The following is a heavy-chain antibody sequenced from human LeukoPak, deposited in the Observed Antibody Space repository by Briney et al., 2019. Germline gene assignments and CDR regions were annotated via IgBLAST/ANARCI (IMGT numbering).Heavy chain of an antibody. V-gene: IGHV3-64*01. CDR1: GFTFSSYA. Sequence: GGSLSLSCAASGFTFSSYAMHWVRHAPGKGLEYVSDISSNGGSTDYTKSVKGRLTICRDNSKNKLYLKMCSLRAEDMAVYYCARDGGYCSCGSSQAYYFDYWGQGTLVTVSS. CDR3: ARDGGYCSCGSSQAYYFDY. D-gene: IGHD2-15*01. J-gene: IGHJ4*02. CDR2: ISSNGGST.